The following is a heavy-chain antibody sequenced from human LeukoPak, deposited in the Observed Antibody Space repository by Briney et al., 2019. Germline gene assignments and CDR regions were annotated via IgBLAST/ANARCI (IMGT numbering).Heavy chain of an antibody. J-gene: IGHJ4*02. CDR3: ARDHVAPGLIFDY. D-gene: IGHD3-16*01. Sequence: PGGSLGLSCAASGFTFSSHWMSWVRQAPGKGLEWVANINQDGSEKHYVDSVKGRFTISRDNAKNSLYLEMSSLRAEDTAVYYCARDHVAPGLIFDYWGQGTLVTVSS. CDR1: GFTFSSHW. CDR2: INQDGSEK. V-gene: IGHV3-7*03.